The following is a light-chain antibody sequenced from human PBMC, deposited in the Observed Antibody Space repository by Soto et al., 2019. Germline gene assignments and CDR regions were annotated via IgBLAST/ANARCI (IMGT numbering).Light chain of an antibody. CDR1: SSDVGGYNY. Sequence: QSALTQPASVSGSPGQSITISCTGTSSDVGGYNYVSWHQQHPGKVPKLMIYDVSYRPSGVSNRFSGSKSGNTASLTISGLQAEDEADYYCSSYTTSSTDVFGTGTKLTVL. J-gene: IGLJ1*01. CDR3: SSYTTSSTDV. CDR2: DVS. V-gene: IGLV2-14*01.